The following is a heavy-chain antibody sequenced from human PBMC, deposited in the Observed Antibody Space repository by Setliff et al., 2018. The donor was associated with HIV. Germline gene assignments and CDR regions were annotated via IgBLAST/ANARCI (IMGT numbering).Heavy chain of an antibody. CDR3: ARDTHYFDRRDYYFYIDV. CDR1: GYTFTGYY. CDR2: IIPMFGTP. V-gene: IGHV1-69*13. Sequence: SVKVSCKASGYTFTGYYIYWVRQAPGQGLEWMGGIIPMFGTPNYAQKFQGRVTITADESTSTAYMELSSLTSEDTAVYYCARDTHYFDRRDYYFYIDVWGKGTTVTAP. D-gene: IGHD3-22*01. J-gene: IGHJ6*03.